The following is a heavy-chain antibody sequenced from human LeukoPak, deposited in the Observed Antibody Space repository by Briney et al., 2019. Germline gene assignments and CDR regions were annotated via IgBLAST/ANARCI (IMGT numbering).Heavy chain of an antibody. V-gene: IGHV4-30-2*03. CDR3: ARLHYDYVWGSYRYYYYYYMDV. CDR1: GGSISSGDYS. J-gene: IGHJ6*03. CDR2: IYYSGST. Sequence: SETLSLTCAVSGGSISSGDYSWSWIRQPPGKGLEWIGNIYYSGSTYYNPSLKSRVTISVDTSKNQFSLKLSSVTAADTAVYYCARLHYDYVWGSYRYYYYYYMDVWGKGTTVTISS. D-gene: IGHD3-16*02.